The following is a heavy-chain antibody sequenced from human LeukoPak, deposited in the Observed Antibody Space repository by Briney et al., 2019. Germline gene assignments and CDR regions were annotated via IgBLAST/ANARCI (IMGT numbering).Heavy chain of an antibody. J-gene: IGHJ4*02. CDR1: GYTFTSYG. CDR2: ISAYNGNT. Sequence: GASVRVSCKASGYTFTSYGISWVRQAPGQGLEWMEWISAYNGNTNYAQKLQGRVTMTTDTSASTAYMELRSLRSDDTAVYYCARGGTVRFLEWLLDYWGQGTLVTVSS. V-gene: IGHV1-18*01. CDR3: ARGGTVRFLEWLLDY. D-gene: IGHD3-3*01.